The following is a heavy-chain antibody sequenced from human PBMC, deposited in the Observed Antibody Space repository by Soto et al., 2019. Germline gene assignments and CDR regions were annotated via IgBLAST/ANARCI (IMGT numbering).Heavy chain of an antibody. CDR3: ARAGTIVVVTALDY. J-gene: IGHJ4*02. Sequence: GGSLRLSCAASGFTFSSYAMHWVRQAPGKGLEWVAVISYDGSNKYYADSVKGRFTISRDNSKNTLYLQMNSLRAEDTAVYYCARAGTIVVVTALDYWGQGTLVTV. CDR2: ISYDGSNK. V-gene: IGHV3-30-3*01. D-gene: IGHD2-21*02. CDR1: GFTFSSYA.